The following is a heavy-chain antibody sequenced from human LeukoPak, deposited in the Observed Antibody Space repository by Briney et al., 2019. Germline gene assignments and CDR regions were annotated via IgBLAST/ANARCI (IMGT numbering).Heavy chain of an antibody. J-gene: IGHJ5*02. CDR3: ARGRPGIAAGWFDP. D-gene: IGHD6-13*01. V-gene: IGHV4-31*11. CDR2: IYYSGST. CDR1: GGSFSGYY. Sequence: SETLSLTCAVYGGSFSGYYWSWIRQHPGKGLEWIGYIYYSGSTYYNPSLKSRVTISVDTSKNQFSLKLSSVTAADTAVYYCARGRPGIAAGWFDPWGQGTLVTVSS.